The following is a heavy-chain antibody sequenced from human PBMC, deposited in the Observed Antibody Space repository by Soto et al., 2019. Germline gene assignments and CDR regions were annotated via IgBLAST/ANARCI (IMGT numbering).Heavy chain of an antibody. D-gene: IGHD3-22*01. CDR2: ISAFNGKT. CDR3: ARDRVPKSSGFFPFDY. Sequence: QIQLVQSGAEVKKPGASVKVSCKASGYTFNIYGINWVRQAPGQGLEWMGWISAFNGKTNYAQNVQGRDTMTTDTSTSTAYVELRSLRSDDTAVYYCARDRVPKSSGFFPFDYWGHGTLVTVSS. CDR1: GYTFNIYG. J-gene: IGHJ4*01. V-gene: IGHV1-18*01.